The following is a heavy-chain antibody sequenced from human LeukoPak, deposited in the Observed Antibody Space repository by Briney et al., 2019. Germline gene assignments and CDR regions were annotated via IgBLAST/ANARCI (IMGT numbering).Heavy chain of an antibody. CDR2: ISGSGGST. J-gene: IGHJ4*02. CDR3: AKRHSSSWYAFDY. CDR1: GFTFSSYA. V-gene: IGHV3-23*01. Sequence: GGSLRLSCAASGFTFSSYAMSWVRQAPGKGLEWVSAISGSGGSTYYADSVKGRFTISRDNSKNTLYLQMNRLRAEDTDVYYCAKRHSSSWYAFDYWGQGTLVTVSS. D-gene: IGHD6-13*01.